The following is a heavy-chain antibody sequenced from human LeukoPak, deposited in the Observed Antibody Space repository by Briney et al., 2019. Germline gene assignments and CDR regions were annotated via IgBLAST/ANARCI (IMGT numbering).Heavy chain of an antibody. D-gene: IGHD5-12*01. CDR1: GFTFSSYW. Sequence: GGSLRLSCAASGFTFSSYWMSWVRQAPGKGLEWVANIKQDGSEKYYVDSVKGRFTISRDNAKNSLYLQMNSLRAEDTAVYYCARVFPRGYSGYLTDFWGQGTLVTVSS. V-gene: IGHV3-7*01. CDR3: ARVFPRGYSGYLTDF. CDR2: IKQDGSEK. J-gene: IGHJ4*02.